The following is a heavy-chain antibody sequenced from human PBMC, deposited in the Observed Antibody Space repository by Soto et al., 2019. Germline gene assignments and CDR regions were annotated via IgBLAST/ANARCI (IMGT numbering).Heavy chain of an antibody. D-gene: IGHD5-12*01. CDR1: GFTFSSYG. CDR3: ANAEATATDYFDY. Sequence: QVQLVESGGGVVQPGRSLRLSCAASGFTFSSYGMHCVRQAPGKGLEWVAVISYDGSNKYYADSVKGRFTISRDNSKNTLYLQMNSLRAEDTAVYYCANAEATATDYFDYWGQGTLVTVSS. V-gene: IGHV3-30*18. J-gene: IGHJ4*02. CDR2: ISYDGSNK.